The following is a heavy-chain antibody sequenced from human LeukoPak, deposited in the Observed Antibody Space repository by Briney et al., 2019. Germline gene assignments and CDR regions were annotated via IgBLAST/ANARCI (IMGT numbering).Heavy chain of an antibody. D-gene: IGHD5-18*01. Sequence: LEASVKVSCKASGYTFTSYGISWVRQAPGQGLEWMGWISAYNGNTNYAQKLQGSVTMTEDTSTDTAYMELSSLRSEDTAVYYCATYVYGYTFDYWGQGTLVTVSS. J-gene: IGHJ4*02. CDR2: ISAYNGNT. CDR3: ATYVYGYTFDY. CDR1: GYTFTSYG. V-gene: IGHV1-18*01.